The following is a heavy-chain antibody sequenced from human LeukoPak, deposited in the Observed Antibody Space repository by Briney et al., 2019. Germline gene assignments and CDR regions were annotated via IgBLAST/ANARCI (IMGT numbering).Heavy chain of an antibody. J-gene: IGHJ6*02. V-gene: IGHV4-34*01. CDR1: GGSFSGYY. CDR3: ARDRYYYDSSGSENYYGMDV. CDR2: INHSGST. D-gene: IGHD3-22*01. Sequence: PSETLSLTCAVYGGSFSGYYWSWIRQPPGKGLEWIGEINHSGSTNYNPSLKSRATISVDTSKNQFSLKLSSVTAADTAVYYCARDRYYYDSSGSENYYGMDVWGQGTTVTVSS.